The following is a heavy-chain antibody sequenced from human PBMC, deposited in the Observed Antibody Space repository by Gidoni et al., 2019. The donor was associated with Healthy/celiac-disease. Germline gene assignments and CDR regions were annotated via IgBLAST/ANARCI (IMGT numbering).Heavy chain of an antibody. J-gene: IGHJ4*02. CDR3: ARDEGSGSQGGYFDY. CDR2: IYYSGST. V-gene: IGHV4-31*03. D-gene: IGHD3-10*01. Sequence: QVQLQESGPGLVKPSQTLSLTCTVSGGSISSGGYYWSWIRQHPGKGLEWIGYIYYSGSTYYNPSLKSRVTISVDTSKNQFSLKRSSVTAADTAGYYCARDEGSGSQGGYFDYWGQGTLVTVSS. CDR1: GGSISSGGYY.